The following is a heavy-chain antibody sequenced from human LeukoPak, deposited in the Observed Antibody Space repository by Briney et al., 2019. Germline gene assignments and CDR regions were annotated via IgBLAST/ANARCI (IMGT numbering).Heavy chain of an antibody. V-gene: IGHV1-69*01. D-gene: IGHD3-16*01. J-gene: IGHJ4*02. CDR1: GVTFSSYA. CDR3: ARDGGGSVDY. Sequence: GASVKVSCKGSGVTFSSYAMSWVPQAAGQGLEWMGGIIPMFKTPKYVQKFPDRLTIIGDEFPRTAFMELDRLSSDDTAVLYCARDGGGSVDYWGQGTLITVSS. CDR2: IIPMFKTP.